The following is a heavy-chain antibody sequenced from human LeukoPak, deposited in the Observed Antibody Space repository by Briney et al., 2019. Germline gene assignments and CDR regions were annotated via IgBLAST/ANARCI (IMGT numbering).Heavy chain of an antibody. CDR3: AKDYDFWSGYYPD. D-gene: IGHD3-3*01. Sequence: GGSLRLSCAASEFTFSGHAMGWVRQAPGKGLEWVSAMSGNGGSIGYADSVKGRFTISRDNSKNTLYLQMNSLRAEDTAVYYCAKDYDFWSGYYPDWGQGTLVTVSS. CDR2: MSGNGGSI. J-gene: IGHJ4*02. CDR1: EFTFSGHA. V-gene: IGHV3-23*01.